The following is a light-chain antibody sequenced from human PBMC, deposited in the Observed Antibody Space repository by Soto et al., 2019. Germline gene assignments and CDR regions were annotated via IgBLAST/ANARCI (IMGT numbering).Light chain of an antibody. Sequence: DIQMTQSPSTLSASVGDRVTITCRASQTVNTWLAWYQQKPGKAPKLMIYKASSLEGGVPSRFSGSGSGTECTLTISSLQPDDVATYYCQQYNSYSWTFSQGTKVDI. V-gene: IGKV1-5*03. CDR2: KAS. CDR3: QQYNSYSWT. CDR1: QTVNTW. J-gene: IGKJ1*01.